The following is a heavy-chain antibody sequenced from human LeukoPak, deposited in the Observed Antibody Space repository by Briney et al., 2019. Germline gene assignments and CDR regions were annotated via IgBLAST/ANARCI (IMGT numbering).Heavy chain of an antibody. J-gene: IGHJ4*02. CDR1: GGSISSSY. D-gene: IGHD3-9*01. CDR3: ARDGPGRYFDY. CDR2: IYTSGTT. V-gene: IGHV4-4*07. Sequence: PSETLPLTCTVSGGSISSSYWTWIRQPAGKGLEWIGRIYTSGTTNYNPSLKSRVTMSLDTSKNQFSLKLSSMTAADTAVYYCARDGPGRYFDYWGQGTLVTVSS.